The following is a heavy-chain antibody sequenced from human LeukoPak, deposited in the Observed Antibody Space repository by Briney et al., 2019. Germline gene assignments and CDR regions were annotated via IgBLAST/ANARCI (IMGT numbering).Heavy chain of an antibody. Sequence: PSETLSLTCTVSGGSISSGGYYWSWIRQHPGKGLEGIGYIYYSGSTYYNPSLKSRVTISVDTSKNPFSLKLSSVTAADTAVYYCARWVQLPRSDNWFDPWGQGTLATVSS. CDR3: ARWVQLPRSDNWFDP. J-gene: IGHJ5*02. V-gene: IGHV4-31*03. CDR1: GGSISSGGYY. CDR2: IYYSGST. D-gene: IGHD6-6*01.